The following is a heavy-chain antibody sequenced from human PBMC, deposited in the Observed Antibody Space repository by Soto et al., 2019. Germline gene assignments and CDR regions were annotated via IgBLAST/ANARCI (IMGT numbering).Heavy chain of an antibody. CDR3: ASDVTDSTSTSCRGYCYYGMDV. CDR1: GYTLTGYY. V-gene: IGHV1-2*04. D-gene: IGHD2-2*01. J-gene: IGHJ6*02. Sequence: ASVKVSCKASGYTLTGYYMHWVRQAPGQGLEWMGWINPNSGGTNYAQKFQGWVTMTRDTSISTAYMELSRLRSDDTAVYYCASDVTDSTSTSCRGYCYYGMDVWGQGTTVTVS. CDR2: INPNSGGT.